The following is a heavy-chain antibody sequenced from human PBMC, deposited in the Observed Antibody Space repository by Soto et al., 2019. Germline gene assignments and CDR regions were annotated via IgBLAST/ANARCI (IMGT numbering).Heavy chain of an antibody. CDR2: TYYRSKWYN. J-gene: IGHJ3*02. Sequence: SQTLSLTCAISGDTVSSNTATWDWIRQSPSRGLEWLGRTYYRSKWYNDYLVSMKSRITITSDTSKNQFSLQLNSVTPEDTAVSSCATYRDRIYDDFAMWGQGTTVTVSS. CDR1: GDTVSSNTAT. CDR3: ATYRDRIYDDFAM. D-gene: IGHD2-2*01. V-gene: IGHV6-1*01.